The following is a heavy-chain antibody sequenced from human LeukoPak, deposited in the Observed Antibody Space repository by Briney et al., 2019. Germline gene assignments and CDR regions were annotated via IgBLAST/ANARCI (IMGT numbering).Heavy chain of an antibody. D-gene: IGHD2-2*01. V-gene: IGHV3-15*01. J-gene: IGHJ4*02. CDR2: IKSKTDGETT. CDR1: GFTFSSNA. Sequence: GGSLRLSCAASGFTFSSNAMSWVRQAPGKGLEWVGRIKSKTDGETTDYAAPVKGRFTISRDDSKNTLYLQMNSLKTEDTAVYYCTTWPAAHLKFDYWGQRTLVTVSS. CDR3: TTWPAAHLKFDY.